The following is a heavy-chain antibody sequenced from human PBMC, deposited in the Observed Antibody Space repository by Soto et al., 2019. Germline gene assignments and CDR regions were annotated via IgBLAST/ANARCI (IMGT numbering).Heavy chain of an antibody. J-gene: IGHJ6*02. Sequence: SETLSLTCTVSGGSISSYYWSWIRQPPGKGLEWIGYIYYSGSTNYNPSLKSRVTISVDTSKNQFSLKLSSVTAADTAVYYCARWARADCSGGSCYEYYYYGMDVWGQGTTVTVSS. CDR1: GGSISSYY. D-gene: IGHD2-15*01. V-gene: IGHV4-59*01. CDR2: IYYSGST. CDR3: ARWARADCSGGSCYEYYYYGMDV.